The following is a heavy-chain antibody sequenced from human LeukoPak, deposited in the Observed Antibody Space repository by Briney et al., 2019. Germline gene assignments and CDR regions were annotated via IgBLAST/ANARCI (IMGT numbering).Heavy chain of an antibody. J-gene: IGHJ4*02. CDR2: IYYSGST. CDR3: ARSYYYDSSGYFGPYFDY. Sequence: SETLSLTCTVSGGSISSYYWSWIRQPPGKGLEWIGYIYYSGSTNYNPSLKSRVTISVYTSKNQFSLKLSSVTAADTAVYYCARSYYYDSSGYFGPYFDYWGQGTLVTVSS. CDR1: GGSISSYY. D-gene: IGHD3-22*01. V-gene: IGHV4-59*01.